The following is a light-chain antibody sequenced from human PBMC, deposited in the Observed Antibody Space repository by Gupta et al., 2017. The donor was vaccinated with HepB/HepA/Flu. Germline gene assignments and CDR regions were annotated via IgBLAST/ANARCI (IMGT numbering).Light chain of an antibody. J-gene: IGLJ2*01. Sequence: SSELTQDPAVSVALGQTVRITCQGDSLRSYYASWYQQKPGKAPVLVIYGKNNRPSGIPDRCSCSSSGNTASLTITGAPAEDEAAYYCNSRDSSDNNKVVFGGGTKLTVL. CDR3: NSRDSSDNNKVV. V-gene: IGLV3-19*01. CDR1: SLRSYY. CDR2: GKN.